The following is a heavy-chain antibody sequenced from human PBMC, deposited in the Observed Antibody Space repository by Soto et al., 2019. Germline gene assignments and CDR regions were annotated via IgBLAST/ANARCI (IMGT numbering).Heavy chain of an antibody. CDR3: ARXGTLHDYGEYXEGYYYYYYXDV. Sequence: ASVKVSCKASGYTSTIYGISWVRQAPGQGLEWMGWISAYNGNTNYAQKLQGRVTMTTDTSTSTAYMELRSLRSDDTAVYYCARXGTLHDYGEYXEGYYYYYYXDVWG. CDR1: GYTSTIYG. J-gene: IGHJ6*03. V-gene: IGHV1-18*01. CDR2: ISAYNGNT. D-gene: IGHD4-17*01.